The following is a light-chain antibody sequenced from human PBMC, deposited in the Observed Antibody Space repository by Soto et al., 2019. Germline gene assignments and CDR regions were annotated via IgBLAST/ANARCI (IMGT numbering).Light chain of an antibody. CDR2: GAS. Sequence: EIVLTQSPGTLSLSPGERATLSCRASQSVSRNYLAWYQQKHGQAPRLLTYGASTRATGIPDRFSGSGSGTDFTLTISRLEPEDFAVYYCQQYGSSPPYTFDQGTKLEI. J-gene: IGKJ2*01. CDR3: QQYGSSPPYT. CDR1: QSVSRNY. V-gene: IGKV3-20*01.